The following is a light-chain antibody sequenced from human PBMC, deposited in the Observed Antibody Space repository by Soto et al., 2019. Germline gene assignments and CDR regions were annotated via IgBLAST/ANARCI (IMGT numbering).Light chain of an antibody. CDR2: SAS. V-gene: IGKV1-12*01. Sequence: DIKMTQSPSSVSASVGDRVTITCRASEAISSWLAWYQQKPGRAPKLLIYSASSLQIGAPSRFTGSGSGTDFTLTITSLQPDDTAIYYCQQARSFPLTFGGGTKVEIK. CDR1: EAISSW. CDR3: QQARSFPLT. J-gene: IGKJ4*01.